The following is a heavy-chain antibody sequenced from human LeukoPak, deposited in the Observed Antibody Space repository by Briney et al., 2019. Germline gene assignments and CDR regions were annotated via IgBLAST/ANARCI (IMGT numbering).Heavy chain of an antibody. D-gene: IGHD2-2*01. J-gene: IGHJ4*02. V-gene: IGHV3-21*01. CDR2: ISSSSSYI. CDR3: ARDTTLVVPAATLDY. CDR1: GFTFSSYS. Sequence: GGSLRLSCAASGFTFSSYSMNWVRQAPGKGLEWVSSISSSSSYIYYADSVKGRFTISRDNAKNLLYLQMNSLRAEDTAVYYCARDTTLVVPAATLDYWGQGTLVTVSS.